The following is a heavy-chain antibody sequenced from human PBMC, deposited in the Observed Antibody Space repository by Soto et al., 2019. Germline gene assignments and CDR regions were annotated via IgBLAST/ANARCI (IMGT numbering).Heavy chain of an antibody. V-gene: IGHV4-59*08. CDR3: ARGRGSYGSGSYWYNWFDP. J-gene: IGHJ5*02. CDR2: IYYSGST. Sequence: SETLSLTCTVSGGSISSYYWSWIRQPPGKGLEWIGYIYYSGSTNYNPSLKSRVTISVDTSKNQFSLKLSSVTAADTAVYYCARGRGSYGSGSYWYNWFDPWGQGTLVTVSS. D-gene: IGHD3-10*01. CDR1: GGSISSYY.